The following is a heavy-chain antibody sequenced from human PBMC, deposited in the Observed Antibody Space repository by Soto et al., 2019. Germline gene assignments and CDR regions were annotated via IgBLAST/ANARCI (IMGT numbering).Heavy chain of an antibody. CDR1: GYTFANYA. CDR2: INAGNGYT. CDR3: AGGGSGSYYEVDY. Sequence: GASVKVSCKASGYTFANYAMHWVRQAPGQRLECMGWINAGNGYTKYSQKFQDRVTITRDTPASTAYMELSSLRSEDTAVYYCAGGGSGSYYEVDYWGQGTLVTVSS. D-gene: IGHD1-26*01. J-gene: IGHJ4*02. V-gene: IGHV1-3*01.